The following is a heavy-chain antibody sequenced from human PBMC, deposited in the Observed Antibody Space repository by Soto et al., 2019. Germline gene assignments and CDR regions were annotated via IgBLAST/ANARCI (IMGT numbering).Heavy chain of an antibody. V-gene: IGHV5-51*01. J-gene: IGHJ3*02. D-gene: IGHD1-26*01. CDR2: IYPGDSDT. CDR1: GYSFTNYW. Sequence: GEFLKISCKGSGYSFTNYWIGWVRQMPGKGLEWMGIIYPGDSDTRYSPSLQGQVTISADKSISTAYLQWSSLKASDTAIYHCARLILGATDAFDIWGQGTMVTVSS. CDR3: ARLILGATDAFDI.